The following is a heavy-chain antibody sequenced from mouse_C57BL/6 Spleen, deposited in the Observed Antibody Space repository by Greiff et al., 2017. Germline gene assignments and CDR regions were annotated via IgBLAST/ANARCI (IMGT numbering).Heavy chain of an antibody. J-gene: IGHJ4*01. CDR3: ARHHYYGHYYAMDY. V-gene: IGHV5-6*01. CDR2: ISSGGSYT. Sequence: EVHLVESGGDLVKPGGSLKLSCAASGFTFSSYGMSWVRQTPDKRLEWVATISSGGSYTYYPDSVKGRFTISRDNAKNTRYLQMSSLKSEDTAMYYCARHHYYGHYYAMDYWGQGTSVTVSS. D-gene: IGHD1-1*01. CDR1: GFTFSSYG.